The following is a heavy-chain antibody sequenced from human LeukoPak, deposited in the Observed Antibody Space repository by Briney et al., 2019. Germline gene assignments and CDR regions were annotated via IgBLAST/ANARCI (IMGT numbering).Heavy chain of an antibody. D-gene: IGHD6-13*01. CDR1: GFTFSSYW. Sequence: GGSLRLSCAASGFTFSSYWMHWVRQVPGKGLVWVARINPGGSSITYADSVKGRFTISRDNAKNTLYLQMNSLRAEDTAVYYCAKALKQLAPVDYWGQGTLVTVSS. CDR3: AKALKQLAPVDY. V-gene: IGHV3-74*01. J-gene: IGHJ4*02. CDR2: INPGGSSI.